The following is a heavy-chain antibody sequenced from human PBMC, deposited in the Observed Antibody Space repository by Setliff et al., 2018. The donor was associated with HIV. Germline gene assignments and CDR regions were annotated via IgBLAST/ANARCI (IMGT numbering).Heavy chain of an antibody. Sequence: TLSLTCTVSGGSISSYYWSWIRQPPGKGLEWIGYITTSGTTNYNPSLKGRVTISVDTSKNQFSLKLSSVTAADTAVYFCARQTYYYDNSGHNWFDPWGQGTLVTVSS. CDR3: ARQTYYYDNSGHNWFDP. D-gene: IGHD3-22*01. V-gene: IGHV4-4*09. J-gene: IGHJ5*02. CDR1: GGSISSYY. CDR2: ITTSGTT.